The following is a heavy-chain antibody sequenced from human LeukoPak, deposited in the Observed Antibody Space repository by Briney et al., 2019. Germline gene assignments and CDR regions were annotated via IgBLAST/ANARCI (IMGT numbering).Heavy chain of an antibody. CDR2: IKHDSSAI. V-gene: IGHV3-7*01. Sequence: GGSLRLSCAASGFIFSDYWMNWVRQAPGKGPEWVANIKHDSSAIYSSDSVKGRFTISRDNAKNSLYLQMNSLRVEDTAVYYCARGLSTTPNWFDPWGQGTLVTVSS. CDR1: GFIFSDYW. D-gene: IGHD2-2*01. J-gene: IGHJ5*02. CDR3: ARGLSTTPNWFDP.